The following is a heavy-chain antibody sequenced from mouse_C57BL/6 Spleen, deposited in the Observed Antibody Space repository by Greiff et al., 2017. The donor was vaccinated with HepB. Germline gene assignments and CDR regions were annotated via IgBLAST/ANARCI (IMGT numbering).Heavy chain of an antibody. D-gene: IGHD3-2*02. V-gene: IGHV1-55*01. Sequence: VQLQQPGAELVKPGASVKMSCKASGYTFTSYWITWVKQRPGQGLEWIGDIYPGSGSTNYNEKFKSKATLTVDTSSSTAYMQLSSLTSEDSAVYYCAREGTRDSSGYGFAYWGQGTLVTVSA. CDR3: AREGTRDSSGYGFAY. CDR2: IYPGSGST. CDR1: GYTFTSYW. J-gene: IGHJ3*01.